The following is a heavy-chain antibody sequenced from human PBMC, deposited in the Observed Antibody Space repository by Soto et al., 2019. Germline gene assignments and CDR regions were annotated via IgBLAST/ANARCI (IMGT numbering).Heavy chain of an antibody. V-gene: IGHV4-4*08. J-gene: IGHJ4*02. Sequence: SETLSLTCTVSGGFIWGWIRQSPDKGLEWIGYIYNSGRYNYNPSLESRVTISVDTSKNQFSLKLSSVTAADTAVYYCVRALGLVGAHKALDYWGQGTLVTVSS. D-gene: IGHD1-26*01. CDR2: IYNSGRY. CDR1: GGFI. CDR3: VRALGLVGAHKALDY.